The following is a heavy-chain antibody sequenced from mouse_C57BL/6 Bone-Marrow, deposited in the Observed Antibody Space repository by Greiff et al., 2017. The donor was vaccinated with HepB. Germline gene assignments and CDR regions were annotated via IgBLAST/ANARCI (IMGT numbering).Heavy chain of an antibody. CDR2: ISDGGSYT. CDR1: GFTFSSYA. D-gene: IGHD4-1*02. V-gene: IGHV5-4*01. J-gene: IGHJ2*01. Sequence: EVMLVESGGGLVKPGGSLKLSCAASGFTFSSYAMSWVRQTPEKRLEWVATISDGGSYTYYPDNVKGRFTISRDNAKNNLYLQMSHLKSEDTAMYYCARDLQLGPRFDYWGQGTTLTVSS. CDR3: ARDLQLGPRFDY.